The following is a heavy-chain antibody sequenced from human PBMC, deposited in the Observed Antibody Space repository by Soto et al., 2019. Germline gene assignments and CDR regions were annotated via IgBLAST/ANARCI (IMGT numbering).Heavy chain of an antibody. V-gene: IGHV3-30*18. CDR2: ISYDGSNK. CDR1: GFTFSSYG. D-gene: IGHD2-2*01. Sequence: PGGSLRLSCAASGFTFSSYGMHWVRQAPGKGLEWVAVISYDGSNKYYADSVKGRFTISRDNSKNTLYLQMNSLRAEDTAVYYCAKGSLWDIVVVPAYDAFDIWGQGTMVTVSS. J-gene: IGHJ3*02. CDR3: AKGSLWDIVVVPAYDAFDI.